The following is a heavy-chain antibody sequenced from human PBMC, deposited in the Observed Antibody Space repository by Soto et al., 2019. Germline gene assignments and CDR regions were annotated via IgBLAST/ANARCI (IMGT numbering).Heavy chain of an antibody. V-gene: IGHV3-23*01. Sequence: GGSLRLSCAASGFTFSSYAMSWVRQAPGKGLEWVSAISGSGGSTYYADSVKGRFTISRDNSKNTLYLQMNSLRAEDTAVYYCAKGGGDYGISLYYYYGMDVWGQGTTVTVSS. CDR2: ISGSGGST. J-gene: IGHJ6*02. D-gene: IGHD4-17*01. CDR1: GFTFSSYA. CDR3: AKGGGDYGISLYYYYGMDV.